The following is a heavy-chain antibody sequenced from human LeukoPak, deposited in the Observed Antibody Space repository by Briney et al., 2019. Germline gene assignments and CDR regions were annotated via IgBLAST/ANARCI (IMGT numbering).Heavy chain of an antibody. CDR2: IYYSGST. V-gene: IGHV4-59*01. CDR1: VGSLSSYY. Sequence: ETLSLTRIVSVGSLSSYYCSWIREPPGKGLGGCRYIYYSGSTNYNPSLKSRVTISVDTSKNQFSLKLSSVTAADTAVYYCASAYSSSSVIDYWGQGTLVTVSS. D-gene: IGHD6-6*01. J-gene: IGHJ4*02. CDR3: ASAYSSSSVIDY.